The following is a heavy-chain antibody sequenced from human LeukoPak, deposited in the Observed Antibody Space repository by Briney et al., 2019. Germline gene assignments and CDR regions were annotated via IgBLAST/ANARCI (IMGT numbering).Heavy chain of an antibody. D-gene: IGHD3-9*01. CDR2: VHTSGST. V-gene: IGHV4-4*07. J-gene: IGHJ4*02. Sequence: PSETLSLTCDVSGGSISGNYWSWIRQPAGKGLEWIGRVHTSGSTNYNPSLKSRVTISVDTSKNQFSLKLSSVTAADTAVYYCARSDYDILTGYYPFDYWGQGTLVTVSS. CDR1: GGSISGNY. CDR3: ARSDYDILTGYYPFDY.